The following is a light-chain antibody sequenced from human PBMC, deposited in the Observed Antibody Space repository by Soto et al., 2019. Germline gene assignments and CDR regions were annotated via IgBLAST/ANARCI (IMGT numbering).Light chain of an antibody. J-gene: IGKJ1*01. CDR3: QQYNNWPLT. CDR2: SAS. CDR1: QSISSN. Sequence: EIVMTQSPGTLSVSPGERATLSCRASQSISSNLAWYQQKPGQAPRLLIYSASTRATGIPARFSGSGSGTEFTLTISSLQSEDFAVYYCQQYNNWPLTFGQGTKVEIK. V-gene: IGKV3-15*01.